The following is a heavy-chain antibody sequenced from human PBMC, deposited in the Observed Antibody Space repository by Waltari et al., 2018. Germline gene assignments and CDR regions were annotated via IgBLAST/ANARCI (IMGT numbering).Heavy chain of an antibody. D-gene: IGHD4-17*01. J-gene: IGHJ4*02. CDR1: GGPFSGYY. CDR3: ARGGLTVTNGGRRFGY. Sequence: QLQLQQWGAGLLKPWETLCLTCPGYGGPFSGYYCRWIRQLPGKGLEWIEEINHSGSTNYNPSLKSRVTIAVDTSKNQFSLKLSSVTAADTAVYYCARGGLTVTNGGRRFGYWGQGTLVTVSS. V-gene: IGHV4-34*01. CDR2: INHSGST.